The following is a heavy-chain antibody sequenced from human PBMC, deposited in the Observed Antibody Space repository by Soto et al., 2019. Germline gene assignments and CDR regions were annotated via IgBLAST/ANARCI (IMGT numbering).Heavy chain of an antibody. D-gene: IGHD3-22*01. CDR3: AVYYYDSSGYYPTPGY. Sequence: GGSLRLSCAASGFTFSSYSMNWVRQAPGKGLEWVSSISSSSYIYYADSVKGRFTISRDNAKNSLYLQMNSLRAEDTAVYYCAVYYYDSSGYYPTPGYWGQGTLVTVSS. CDR2: ISSSSYI. V-gene: IGHV3-21*01. J-gene: IGHJ4*02. CDR1: GFTFSSYS.